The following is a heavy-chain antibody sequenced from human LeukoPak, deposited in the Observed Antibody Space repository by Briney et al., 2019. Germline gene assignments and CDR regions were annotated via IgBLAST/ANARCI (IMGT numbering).Heavy chain of an antibody. CDR1: GYTFTSYY. CDR2: INPSGGST. Sequence: ASVKVSCKASGYTFTSYYMHWVRQAPGQGLEWMGIINPSGGSTSYAQKFQGRVTMTRDMSTSTAYMELSSLRSEDTAVYYCARAASNYYYYYYYYTDVWGKGTTVTVSS. V-gene: IGHV1-46*01. CDR3: ARAASNYYYYYYYYTDV. J-gene: IGHJ6*03. D-gene: IGHD4-11*01.